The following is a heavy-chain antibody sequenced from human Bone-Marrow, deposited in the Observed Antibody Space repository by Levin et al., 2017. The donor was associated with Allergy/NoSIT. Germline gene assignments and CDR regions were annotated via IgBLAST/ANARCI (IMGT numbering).Heavy chain of an antibody. Sequence: PGGSLRLSCAASGFTFSNAWMNWVRQAPGKGLEWVGRIKSKTDGGTTDYAAPVKGRFTISRDDSKNTLYLQMNSLKTEDTAVYYCTTVSTSCYAGSGPDRAFWYWGQGTLVTVSS. V-gene: IGHV3-15*07. CDR2: IKSKTDGGTT. CDR3: TTVSTSCYAGSGPDRAFWY. CDR1: GFTFSNAW. J-gene: IGHJ4*02. D-gene: IGHD2-2*01.